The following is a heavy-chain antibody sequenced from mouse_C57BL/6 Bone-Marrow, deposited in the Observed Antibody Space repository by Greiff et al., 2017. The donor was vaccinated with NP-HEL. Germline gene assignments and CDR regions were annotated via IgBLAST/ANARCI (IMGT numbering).Heavy chain of an antibody. CDR2: IYPSDSYT. J-gene: IGHJ2*01. CDR3: AFYYYGRGY. V-gene: IGHV1-50*01. CDR1: GYTFTSYW. D-gene: IGHD1-1*01. Sequence: QVQLQQSGAELVKPGASVKLSCKASGYTFTSYWMQWVKQRPGQGLEWIGEIYPSDSYTTYNQKFKGKATLTVDTSSSTAYMQLSSLTSEDSAVYYCAFYYYGRGYWGQGTTLTVSS.